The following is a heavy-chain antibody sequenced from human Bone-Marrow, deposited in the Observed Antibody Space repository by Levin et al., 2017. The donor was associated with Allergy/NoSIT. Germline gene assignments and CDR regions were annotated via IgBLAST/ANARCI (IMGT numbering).Heavy chain of an antibody. CDR2: ISVTSITR. D-gene: IGHD2-21*01. J-gene: IGHJ3*01. V-gene: IGHV3-48*02. CDR3: ARGWESADCFDV. Sequence: PGGSLRLSCTASGFTFSDYSFSWVRQAPGKGLEWVSYISVTSITRYYADSVKGRFTISRDNAGDSLYLQMNSLRDEDTAIYYCARGWESADCFDVWGHGTLVTVSS. CDR1: GFTFSDYS.